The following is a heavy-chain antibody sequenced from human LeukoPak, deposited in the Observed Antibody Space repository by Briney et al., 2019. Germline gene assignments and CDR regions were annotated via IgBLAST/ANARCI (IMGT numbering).Heavy chain of an antibody. V-gene: IGHV5-51*01. D-gene: IGHD3-10*01. CDR1: GYSFNTYW. J-gene: IGHJ4*02. CDR2: IYPDDSVA. Sequence: GESLKISCKTSGYSFNTYWIAWVRQMPGKGLEWMGIIYPDDSVARYSPSFQGQVTISVDKSITTAYLQWSSLKTSDTAMYYCARRGSARSFDYWGQGTLVTVSS. CDR3: ARRGSARSFDY.